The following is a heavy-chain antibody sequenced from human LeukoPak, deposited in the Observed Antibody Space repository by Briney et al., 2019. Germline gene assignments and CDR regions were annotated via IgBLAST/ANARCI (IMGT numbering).Heavy chain of an antibody. V-gene: IGHV3-23*01. CDR1: GFTFSNYV. J-gene: IGHJ4*02. CDR2: ITASGGST. D-gene: IGHD2-15*01. CDR3: ARRDNVVVVSASDY. Sequence: GESLRLSCAASGFTFSNYVMIWVRQAPGKGLEWVSGITASGGSTYYADSVKGRFTMSRDNSRDTVYLQMNSLRVDDTAVYYCARRDNVVVVSASDYWGQGTLVTVSS.